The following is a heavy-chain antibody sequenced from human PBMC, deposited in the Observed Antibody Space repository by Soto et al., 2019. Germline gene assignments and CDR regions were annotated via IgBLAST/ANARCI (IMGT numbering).Heavy chain of an antibody. Sequence: SKTLSLTCTVSGGSISSYYWSWIRQPPGKGLEWIGYIYYSGGTNYHPSLKSRVTISVDTSKNQFSLKLSSVTAADTAVYYCARGVEMATKEYYYYGMDVWGQGTTVTVSS. CDR2: IYYSGGT. CDR3: ARGVEMATKEYYYYGMDV. V-gene: IGHV4-59*01. CDR1: GGSISSYY. D-gene: IGHD5-12*01. J-gene: IGHJ6*02.